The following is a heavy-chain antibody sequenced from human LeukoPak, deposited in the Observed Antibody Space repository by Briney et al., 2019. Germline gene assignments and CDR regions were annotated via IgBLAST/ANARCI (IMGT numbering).Heavy chain of an antibody. CDR2: INPNSGGT. D-gene: IGHD1-1*01. V-gene: IGHV1-2*02. CDR3: ARVYNWNDQKPTNWFDP. CDR1: GYTFTGYY. Sequence: ASVKVSCKASGYTFTGYYMHWVRQAPGQGLEWMGWINPNSGGTNYAQKFQGRVTMTRDTSISTAYMELSRLRSDDTAVYYCARVYNWNDQKPTNWFDPWGQGTLVTVSS. J-gene: IGHJ5*02.